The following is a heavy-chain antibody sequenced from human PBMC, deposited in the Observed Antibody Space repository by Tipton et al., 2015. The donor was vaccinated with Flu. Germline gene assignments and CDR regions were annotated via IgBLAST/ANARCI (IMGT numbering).Heavy chain of an antibody. CDR1: GYTFTGYY. V-gene: IGHV1-2*06. CDR2: INPNSGGT. D-gene: IGHD1-26*01. J-gene: IGHJ3*02. Sequence: QLVQSGAEVKKPGASVKVSCKASGYTFTGYYMHWVRQAPGQGLEWMGRINPNSGGTNYAQKFQGRVTMTRDTSISTAYMELSRLRSDDTAGYYCARDARGRGYYGPYYAFDIWGQGTMVTVSS. CDR3: ARDARGRGYYGPYYAFDI.